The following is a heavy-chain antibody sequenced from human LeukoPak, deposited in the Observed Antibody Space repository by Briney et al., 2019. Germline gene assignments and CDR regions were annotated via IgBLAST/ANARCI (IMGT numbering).Heavy chain of an antibody. Sequence: GGSLRLSCAASGFTFSSYAMHWVRQAPGKGLEWVAVISYDGSNKYYADSVKGRFTISRDNSKNTLYLQMNSLRAEDTAVYYCAKRPIVLMVYEDLSGPIDYWGQGTLVTVSS. J-gene: IGHJ4*02. V-gene: IGHV3-30-3*02. D-gene: IGHD2-8*01. CDR1: GFTFSSYA. CDR2: ISYDGSNK. CDR3: AKRPIVLMVYEDLSGPIDY.